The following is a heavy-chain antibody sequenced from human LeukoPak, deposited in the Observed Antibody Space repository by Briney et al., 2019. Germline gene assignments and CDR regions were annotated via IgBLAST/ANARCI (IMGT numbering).Heavy chain of an antibody. V-gene: IGHV3-7*01. CDR2: TNQDGSQR. J-gene: IGHJ3*02. CDR1: GFTVSGSY. CDR3: AGDPEYGALDI. D-gene: IGHD4-17*01. Sequence: PGGSLRLSCAASGFTVSGSYISWFRQAPGRGREWVASTNQDGSQRSSVGSMKGRFTTSSDNDYNSPYLQMNSLRVEDTAVYYCAGDPEYGALDIWGQGTTVTVSS.